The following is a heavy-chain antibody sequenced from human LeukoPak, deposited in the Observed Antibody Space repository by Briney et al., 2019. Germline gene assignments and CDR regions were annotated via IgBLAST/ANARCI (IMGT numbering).Heavy chain of an antibody. D-gene: IGHD6-19*01. CDR1: GFTFSSYG. J-gene: IGHJ4*02. V-gene: IGHV3-30*02. CDR3: AKAPPGGWYGDY. CDR2: IRYDGSNK. Sequence: GGSLRLSCAASGFTFSSYGMHWVRQAPGKGLEWVAFIRYDGSNKYYADSVKGRFTISRVNSKNTLYLQMNSLRAKDTAVYYCAKAPPGGWYGDYWGQGTLVTVSS.